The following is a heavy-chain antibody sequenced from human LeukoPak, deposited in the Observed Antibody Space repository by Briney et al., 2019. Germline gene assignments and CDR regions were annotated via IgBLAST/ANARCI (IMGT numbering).Heavy chain of an antibody. V-gene: IGHV4-59*08. CDR2: IYYSGST. Sequence: PSETLSLTCTVSGGSISSYYWSWIRQPPGTGLEWIGYIYYSGSTNYNPSLKSRVTISVDTSKNQFSLKLSSVTAADTAVYYCARLRGYYDSSGYHDYWGQGTLVTVSS. J-gene: IGHJ4*02. CDR3: ARLRGYYDSSGYHDY. D-gene: IGHD3-22*01. CDR1: GGSISSYY.